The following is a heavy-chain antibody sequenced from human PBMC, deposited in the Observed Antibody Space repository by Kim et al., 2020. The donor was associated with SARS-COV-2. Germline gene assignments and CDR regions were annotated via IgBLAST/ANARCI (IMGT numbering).Heavy chain of an antibody. Sequence: ASVKVSCKASGYTFTSYAMNWVRQAPGQGLEWMGWINTNTGNPTYAQGFTGRFVFSLDTSVSTAYLQTSSLKAEDTAVYYCAIRETSSWYGRGVGGMDVWGQGTTVTVSS. J-gene: IGHJ6*02. CDR2: INTNTGNP. CDR1: GYTFTSYA. V-gene: IGHV7-4-1*02. D-gene: IGHD6-13*01. CDR3: AIRETSSWYGRGVGGMDV.